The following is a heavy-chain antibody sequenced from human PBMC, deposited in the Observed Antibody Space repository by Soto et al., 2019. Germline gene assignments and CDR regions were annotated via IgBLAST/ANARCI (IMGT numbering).Heavy chain of an antibody. CDR1: GYTFTSYA. Sequence: QVQLVQSGAEVKKPGASVKVSCKASGYTFTSYAMHWVRQAPGQRLEWMGWINAGNGNTKYSQKFQGRVTITRDTSASTAYMELSSLRSEDTAVYYCARVAVVTAIARFDYWGQGTLVTVSS. J-gene: IGHJ4*02. CDR2: INAGNGNT. V-gene: IGHV1-3*01. D-gene: IGHD2-21*02. CDR3: ARVAVVTAIARFDY.